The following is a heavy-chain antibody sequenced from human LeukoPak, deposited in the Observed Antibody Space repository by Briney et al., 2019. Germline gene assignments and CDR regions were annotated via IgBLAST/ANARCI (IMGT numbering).Heavy chain of an antibody. V-gene: IGHV4-4*09. J-gene: IGHJ4*02. CDR1: GGSISRY. CDR2: IYSSVIS. D-gene: IGHD3-22*01. CDR3: ARLHDRENFDY. Sequence: SETVSLTCTVSGGSISRYWSWIRQPPGKGLEWIGFIYSSVISKYNPSLKSRVTISIDTSRSQFSLKVSSVTASDTAVYYCARLHDRENFDYWGQGTLVTVSS.